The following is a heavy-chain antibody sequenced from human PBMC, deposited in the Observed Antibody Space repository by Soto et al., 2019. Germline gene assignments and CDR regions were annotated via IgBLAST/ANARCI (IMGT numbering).Heavy chain of an antibody. V-gene: IGHV4-31*03. D-gene: IGHD2-15*01. CDR1: GGSISSGGYY. CDR2: IYYSGST. Sequence: SETLSLTCTVSGGSISSGGYYWSWIRQHPGKGLEWIGYIYYSGSTYYNPSLKSRVTISVDTSKNQFSLKLSSVTAADTAVYYCARVIWDVVGPHLFDPWGQGTLVTVSS. J-gene: IGHJ5*02. CDR3: ARVIWDVVGPHLFDP.